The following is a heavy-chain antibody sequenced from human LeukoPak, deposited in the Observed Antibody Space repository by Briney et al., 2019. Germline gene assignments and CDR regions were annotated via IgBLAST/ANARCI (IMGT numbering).Heavy chain of an antibody. J-gene: IGHJ4*02. Sequence: GESLKISCKGSGYSFTSYWIGWVRQMPGKGLEWMGIIYPGDSDTRYSPSFQGQVTISADKSISTAYLQWSSLKASDTAMYYGARRDGFCSGYSNFDYWGQGTLVTVSS. D-gene: IGHD3-3*01. CDR3: ARRDGFCSGYSNFDY. V-gene: IGHV5-51*01. CDR1: GYSFTSYW. CDR2: IYPGDSDT.